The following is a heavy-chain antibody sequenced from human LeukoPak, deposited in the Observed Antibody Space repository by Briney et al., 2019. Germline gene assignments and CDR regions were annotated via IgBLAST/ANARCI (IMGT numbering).Heavy chain of an antibody. Sequence: GGSLRLSCAASGFAFTNYAMNWVRLAPGKGLEWVSSISDSGGSTYYADSAKGRFTISRDNSKNTLYLQMDSLRAEDTAVYYCARDYADSVGFFFFDHWGQGTLVTVSS. CDR2: ISDSGGST. J-gene: IGHJ4*02. CDR1: GFAFTNYA. V-gene: IGHV3-23*01. D-gene: IGHD4-17*01. CDR3: ARDYADSVGFFFFDH.